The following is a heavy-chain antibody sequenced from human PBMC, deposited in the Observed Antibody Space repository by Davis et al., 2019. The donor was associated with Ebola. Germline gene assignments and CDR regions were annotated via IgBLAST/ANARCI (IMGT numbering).Heavy chain of an antibody. J-gene: IGHJ6*03. D-gene: IGHD3-22*01. V-gene: IGHV4-31*03. CDR2: IYYSGST. CDR3: ARDLRYESSDYDYYFYMDV. Sequence: PSETLSLTCTVSGGSISRGGSYWSWIRQHPGKGLEWIGYIYYSGSTYYKPSLKSRVTISLDTSKNQFSLNLYSVTAADTAVYYCARDLRYESSDYDYYFYMDVWGKGTTVTVSS. CDR1: GGSISRGGSY.